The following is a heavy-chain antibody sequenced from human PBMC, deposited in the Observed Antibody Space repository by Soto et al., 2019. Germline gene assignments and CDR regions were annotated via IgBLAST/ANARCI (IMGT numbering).Heavy chain of an antibody. CDR3: ARYYDSSGYYHHHFDY. J-gene: IGHJ4*02. D-gene: IGHD3-22*01. CDR1: GGSISSGGYY. Sequence: PSETLSLTCTVSGGSISSGGYYWSWIRQPPGKGLEWIGYIYYSGSTNYNPSLKSRVTISVDTSKNQFSLKLSSVTAADAAVYYCARYYDSSGYYHHHFDYWGQGTLVTVSS. CDR2: IYYSGST. V-gene: IGHV4-61*08.